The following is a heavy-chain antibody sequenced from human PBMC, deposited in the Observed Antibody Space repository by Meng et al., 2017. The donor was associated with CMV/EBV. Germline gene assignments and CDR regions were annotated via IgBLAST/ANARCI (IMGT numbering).Heavy chain of an antibody. J-gene: IGHJ4*02. V-gene: IGHV3-21*01. Sequence: ETLSLTCAASGFTFSSYSMNWVRQAPGKGLEWVSSISSSSSYIYYADSVKGRFTISRDNAKNSLYLQMNSLRAEDTAVYYCARGGIAARLCDYWSQGTLVTVSS. D-gene: IGHD6-6*01. CDR1: GFTFSSYS. CDR2: ISSSSSYI. CDR3: ARGGIAARLCDY.